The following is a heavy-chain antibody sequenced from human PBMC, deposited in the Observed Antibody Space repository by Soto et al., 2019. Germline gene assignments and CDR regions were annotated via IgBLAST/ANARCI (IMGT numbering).Heavy chain of an antibody. Sequence: QITLKEAGPTLVKPTQTLTLTCTFSGFSLSTSGVSVGWIRQPPGKALEWLALIHWDDDKRYSPSLKSRLTSTKDTSKNQLVLTMTNMDPVDTATYYCAHGVGNYALMGYWGQGTLVTVSS. CDR2: IHWDDDK. CDR3: AHGVGNYALMGY. V-gene: IGHV2-5*02. J-gene: IGHJ4*02. D-gene: IGHD4-4*01. CDR1: GFSLSTSGVS.